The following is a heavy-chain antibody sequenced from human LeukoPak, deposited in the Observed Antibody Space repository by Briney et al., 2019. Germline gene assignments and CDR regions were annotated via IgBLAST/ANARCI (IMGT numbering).Heavy chain of an antibody. CDR1: GFTFSDYY. V-gene: IGHV3-11*01. Sequence: GGSLRLSCAASGFTFSDYYMSWIRQAPGKGLEWVSYISSSGSTIYYADSVKGRFTISRDNAKNSLYLQMNSLRAEDTAVYYCARDWTYRAPRNRASYGMDVWGQGTTVTVSS. J-gene: IGHJ6*02. CDR2: ISSSGSTI. D-gene: IGHD1-14*01. CDR3: ARDWTYRAPRNRASYGMDV.